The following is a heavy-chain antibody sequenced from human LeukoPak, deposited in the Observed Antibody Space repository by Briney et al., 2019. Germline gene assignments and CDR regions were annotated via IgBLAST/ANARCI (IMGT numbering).Heavy chain of an antibody. J-gene: IGHJ6*03. D-gene: IGHD6-13*01. CDR2: INPNSGGT. CDR1: GYTFTGYY. Sequence: ASVKVSCKASGYTFTGYYMHWVRQAPGQGLEWMGWINPNSGGTNYAQKFQGRVTMTRDTSITTAYMELSRLRSDDTAVYYCARDLPIPAAVKDFMDVWGTGTTVTVFS. CDR3: ARDLPIPAAVKDFMDV. V-gene: IGHV1-2*02.